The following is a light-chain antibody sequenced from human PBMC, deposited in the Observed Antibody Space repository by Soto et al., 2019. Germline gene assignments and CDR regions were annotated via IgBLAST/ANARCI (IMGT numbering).Light chain of an antibody. CDR3: SSYTSTTTRV. CDR1: SSDIGGYNY. V-gene: IGLV2-14*01. J-gene: IGLJ1*01. Sequence: QSVLTQPASVSGSPGQSITVSCTGTSSDIGGYNYVSWYQQHPGEAPKLMIYEVSNRPSGVSNRFSGSKSGNTATLTISGLQAEEEADYYCSSYTSTTTRVFGTGTKVTVL. CDR2: EVS.